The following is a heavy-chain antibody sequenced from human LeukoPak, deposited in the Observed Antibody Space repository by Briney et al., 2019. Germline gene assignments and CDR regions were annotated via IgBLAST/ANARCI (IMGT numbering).Heavy chain of an antibody. V-gene: IGHV3-21*01. Sequence: PGGSLRLSCAASGFTFSSYSMNWVRQAPGKGLEWVSSISSSSSYIYYADSVKGRFTISRDNAKNSLYLQMNSLRAEDTAVYYCARDSGSYDPYYYYGMDVWGQGTTVTVSS. CDR1: GFTFSSYS. J-gene: IGHJ6*02. CDR3: ARDSGSYDPYYYYGMDV. D-gene: IGHD3-10*01. CDR2: ISSSSSYI.